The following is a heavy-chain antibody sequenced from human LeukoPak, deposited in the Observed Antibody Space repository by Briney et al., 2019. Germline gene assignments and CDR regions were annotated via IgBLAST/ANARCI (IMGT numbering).Heavy chain of an antibody. J-gene: IGHJ4*02. CDR1: GGSISSSSYD. V-gene: IGHV4-39*01. Sequence: SETLSLTCTVSGGSISSSSYDWGWIRQPPGKGLEWIGSIYYSGSTYYNPSLKSRVTISVDTSKNPFSLKLSPVTAADTAVYYCARLLDDILTGYYRPFYFDYWGQGTLVTVSS. D-gene: IGHD3-9*01. CDR2: IYYSGST. CDR3: ARLLDDILTGYYRPFYFDY.